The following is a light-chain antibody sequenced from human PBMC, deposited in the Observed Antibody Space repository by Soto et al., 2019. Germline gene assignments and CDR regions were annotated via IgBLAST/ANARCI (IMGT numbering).Light chain of an antibody. CDR3: QQYNNWPWT. J-gene: IGKJ1*01. CDR2: GAS. Sequence: EIVLTQSPGTLSLSPGERATLSCRASQSFNSIYLAWYQQKPGQAPRLLIYGASARATGIPAGFSGSGSGTEFTLTISSLQSEDFAVYYCQQYNNWPWTFGQGTKVDIK. CDR1: QSFNSIY. V-gene: IGKV3-15*01.